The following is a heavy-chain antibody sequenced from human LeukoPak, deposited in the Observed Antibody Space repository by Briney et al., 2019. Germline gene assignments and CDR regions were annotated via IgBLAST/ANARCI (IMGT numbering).Heavy chain of an antibody. CDR2: MKQDGSEI. V-gene: IGHV3-7*01. D-gene: IGHD4-17*01. J-gene: IGHJ4*02. CDR3: ARGSFGDLQHRQDY. Sequence: TGGSLRLSCTASGFTFSNYWMSWVRQAPGKGPEWVANMKQDGSEIYYVDSVKGRFTISRDNAKNSLYLQMNSLRAEDTAVYYCARGSFGDLQHRQDYWGQGTLVTVSS. CDR1: GFTFSNYW.